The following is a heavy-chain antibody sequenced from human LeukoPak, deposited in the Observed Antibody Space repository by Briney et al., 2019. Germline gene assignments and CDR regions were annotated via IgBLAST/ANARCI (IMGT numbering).Heavy chain of an antibody. J-gene: IGHJ4*02. Sequence: GGSLRLSCAASGFTFSTYEMNWVRQAPGEGLEWISYISGSGSSVKYADSVKGRFTISRDNSKNTLYLQMNSLRAEDTAVYYCAKDGDDSIEHWGQGTLVTVSS. CDR2: ISGSGSSV. V-gene: IGHV3-48*03. CDR1: GFTFSTYE. CDR3: AKDGDDSIEH. D-gene: IGHD3-22*01.